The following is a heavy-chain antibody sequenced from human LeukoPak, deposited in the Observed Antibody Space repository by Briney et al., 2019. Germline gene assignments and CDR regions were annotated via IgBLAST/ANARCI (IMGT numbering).Heavy chain of an antibody. Sequence: GASVKVSCKASGYTFTSYGISWVRQAPGQGLEWMGWISAYNGSTNYAQKLQGRVTMTTDTSTSTAYMELRSLRSDDTAVYYCAREAPYSSGWYGVGDFDYWGQGTLVTVSS. CDR3: AREAPYSSGWYGVGDFDY. D-gene: IGHD6-19*01. CDR2: ISAYNGST. CDR1: GYTFTSYG. J-gene: IGHJ4*02. V-gene: IGHV1-18*01.